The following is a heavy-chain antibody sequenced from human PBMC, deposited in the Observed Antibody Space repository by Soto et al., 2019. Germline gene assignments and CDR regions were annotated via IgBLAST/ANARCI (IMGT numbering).Heavy chain of an antibody. V-gene: IGHV4-59*01. J-gene: IGHJ6*03. Sequence: SETLSLTCTVSGGSISSYYWSWIRQPPGKGLEWIGYIYYSGSTNYNPSLKSRVTISVDTSKNQFSLKLSSVTAADTAVYYCARAGGYDYIWGAAPQLGKYYYYYMDVWGKGTTVTVSS. CDR1: GGSISSYY. CDR3: ARAGGYDYIWGAAPQLGKYYYYYMDV. CDR2: IYYSGST. D-gene: IGHD3-16*01.